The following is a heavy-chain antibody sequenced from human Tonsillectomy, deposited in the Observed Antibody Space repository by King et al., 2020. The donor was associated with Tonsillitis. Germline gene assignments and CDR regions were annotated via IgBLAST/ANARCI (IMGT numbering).Heavy chain of an antibody. CDR3: AREGVTMIVVDALGRWFDP. J-gene: IGHJ5*02. V-gene: IGHV1-46*01. D-gene: IGHD3-22*01. CDR2: INPSGGST. CDR1: GYTFTSYY. Sequence: QLVQSGAEVKKPGASVKVSCKASGYTFTSYYMHWVRQAPGQGLEWMGIINPSGGSTSYAQKFQGRVTMTRDTYTSTVYMELSSLRSEDTAVYYCAREGVTMIVVDALGRWFDPWGQGTLVTVSS.